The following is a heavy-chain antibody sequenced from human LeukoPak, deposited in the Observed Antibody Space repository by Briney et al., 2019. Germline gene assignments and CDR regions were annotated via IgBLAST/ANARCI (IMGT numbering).Heavy chain of an antibody. CDR2: INPSGGST. Sequence: ASVKVSCKSSGYTFTSYYLHWVRQAPGQGLEWVGIINPSGGSTSYAQKFQGRVAMTRDTSTSTVYMELSSLRSEDTAVYYCARADIGVVPAARGGFDPWGQGTLVTVSS. V-gene: IGHV1-46*01. CDR3: ARADIGVVPAARGGFDP. D-gene: IGHD2-2*01. CDR1: GYTFTSYY. J-gene: IGHJ5*02.